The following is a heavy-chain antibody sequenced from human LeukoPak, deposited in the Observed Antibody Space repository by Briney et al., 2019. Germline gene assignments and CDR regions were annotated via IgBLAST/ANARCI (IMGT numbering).Heavy chain of an antibody. J-gene: IGHJ4*02. D-gene: IGHD1-26*01. CDR3: ARGVGTTNFDY. Sequence: SETLSLTCTVSGDSMSSGNNYWSWIRQPAGKGLECIGRMYTSGSTNYNPSLKSRVIISVDTSKNQFSLQLNSVTAADTAVYYCARGVGTTNFDYWGQGTLVTVSS. CDR2: MYTSGST. V-gene: IGHV4-61*02. CDR1: GDSMSSGNNY.